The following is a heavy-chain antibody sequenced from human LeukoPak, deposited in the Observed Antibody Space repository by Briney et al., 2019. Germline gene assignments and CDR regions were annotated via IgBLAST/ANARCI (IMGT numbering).Heavy chain of an antibody. CDR2: IYYSGNT. CDR3: ARVMAARREDLDWFDP. Sequence: PSETLSLTCTVSGGSISSSGSYWGWIRQPPGKGLKWIGSIYYSGNTYNPSLKSRVTISVDTSKNQFSLNLTSVNAADTAVYYCARVMAARREDLDWFDPWGQGTLVTVSS. D-gene: IGHD6-6*01. V-gene: IGHV4-39*07. J-gene: IGHJ5*02. CDR1: GGSISSSGSY.